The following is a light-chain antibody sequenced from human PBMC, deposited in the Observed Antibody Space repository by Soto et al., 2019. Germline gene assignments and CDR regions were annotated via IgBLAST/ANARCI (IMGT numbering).Light chain of an antibody. V-gene: IGKV1-5*01. Sequence: DTQMTQSPSTLSASVGDRVTITCRARQSISRRLAWYQQKPGKAPKLLIDDASTLESGVPSRFSGSGSGTEFTLTISSLQPDDFATFYCQQYTDASWTVGLGTKVDIK. CDR2: DAS. CDR1: QSISRR. CDR3: QQYTDASWT. J-gene: IGKJ1*01.